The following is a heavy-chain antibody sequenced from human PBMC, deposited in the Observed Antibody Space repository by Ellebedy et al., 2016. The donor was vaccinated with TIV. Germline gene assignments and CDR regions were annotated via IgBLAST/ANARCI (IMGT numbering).Heavy chain of an antibody. CDR1: GFTFSSYS. CDR2: ISGGGDNT. CDR3: AKSGLNALRYSDY. J-gene: IGHJ4*02. V-gene: IGHV3-23*01. D-gene: IGHD1-1*01. Sequence: PGGSLRLSCAASGFTFSSYSMNWVRQAPGKGLEWVSGISGGGDNTYYADSVKGRFTISKDFSTNTLYLQMNSLRAEDTAVYYCAKSGLNALRYSDYWGQGTLVTVSS.